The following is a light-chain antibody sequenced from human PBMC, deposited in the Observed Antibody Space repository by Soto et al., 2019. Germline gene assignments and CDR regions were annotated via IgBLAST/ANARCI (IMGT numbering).Light chain of an antibody. CDR3: HQYNNWPPV. J-gene: IGKJ4*01. CDR2: DAS. V-gene: IGKV3-15*01. Sequence: IVMTHSPATLSVSPGEMATLSCRASQSVGSTLAWYQQKPGHAPRLLIYDASARATGIPARFSGSGSGTEFTLTISSLQSEDSAVYYCHQYNNWPPVFGGGTKVDI. CDR1: QSVGST.